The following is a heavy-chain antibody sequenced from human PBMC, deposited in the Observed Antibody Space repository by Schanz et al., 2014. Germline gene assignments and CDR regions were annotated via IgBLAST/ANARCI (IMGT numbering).Heavy chain of an antibody. CDR2: IGNGGVTI. V-gene: IGHV3-11*01. CDR3: ARIGGSVFDY. D-gene: IGHD3-10*01. Sequence: QVQLVDSGGGLVKPGGSLRLSCTASGFPFSDYFMAWIRQPPGRGLEWVSYIGNGGVTIYYADSVKGRFTISSDNSKNSLYLQMNSLRAEDTAVYYCARIGGSVFDYWAQGTLXTVSS. J-gene: IGHJ4*02. CDR1: GFPFSDYF.